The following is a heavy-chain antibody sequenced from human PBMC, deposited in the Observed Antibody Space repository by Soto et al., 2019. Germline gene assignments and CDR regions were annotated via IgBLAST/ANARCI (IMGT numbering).Heavy chain of an antibody. CDR3: ASLPGDSSTYFDH. V-gene: IGHV3-66*01. CDR1: GFTVSGNY. CDR2: IYSAGST. J-gene: IGHJ4*02. Sequence: EVQLVESGGGLVQPGGSLRLSCAASGFTVSGNYMSWVRQAPGKGLQWASIIYSAGSTYYADSVKGRFTISRDSSKNTLYLQMNSLRAEDTAVYYCASLPGDSSTYFDHWGQGTLVTVSS. D-gene: IGHD2-21*01.